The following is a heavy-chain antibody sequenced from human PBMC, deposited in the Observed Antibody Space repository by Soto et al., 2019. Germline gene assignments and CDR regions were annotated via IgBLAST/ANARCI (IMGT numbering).Heavy chain of an antibody. CDR2: IKHSGSS. D-gene: IGHD6-19*01. Sequence: TETLCRTYSGYAGSFSHYYWHGFRQSPGKGLEWIGKIKHSGSSNYNPSLRSRVSISVDMSKNQFSLRLTSVTAADTAVYYCARGGSSDWQVALDIWGQGTMVT. CDR1: AGSFSHYY. V-gene: IGHV4-34*01. CDR3: ARGGSSDWQVALDI. J-gene: IGHJ3*02.